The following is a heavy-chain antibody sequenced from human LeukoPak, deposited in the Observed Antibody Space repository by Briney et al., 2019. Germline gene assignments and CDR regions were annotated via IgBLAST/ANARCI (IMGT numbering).Heavy chain of an antibody. CDR1: GGSISSGGYY. D-gene: IGHD6-19*01. Sequence: SETLSLTCTVSGGSISSGGYYWSWIRQHPGKGLEWIGYIYYSGSTYYNPSLKSRVTISVDTSKNQFSLKLSSVTAADTAVYYCARGESPRPSYSSGWYNLRTNWFDPWGQGTLVTVSS. J-gene: IGHJ5*02. CDR3: ARGESPRPSYSSGWYNLRTNWFDP. V-gene: IGHV4-31*03. CDR2: IYYSGST.